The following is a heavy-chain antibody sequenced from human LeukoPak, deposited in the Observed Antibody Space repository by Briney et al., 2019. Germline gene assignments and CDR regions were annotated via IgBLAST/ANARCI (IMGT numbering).Heavy chain of an antibody. J-gene: IGHJ4*02. D-gene: IGHD5-18*01. CDR1: GYRFTSYW. Sequence: GESLKISCQASGYRFTSYWIGWVRQVPGKGLEWMGIIDPSDSETRYTPSFQGQVTISVDKSLTPANLQWNSLKASDTAMYYCARQTAMGRSGDYWGQGTLVTVSS. CDR2: IDPSDSET. V-gene: IGHV5-51*01. CDR3: ARQTAMGRSGDY.